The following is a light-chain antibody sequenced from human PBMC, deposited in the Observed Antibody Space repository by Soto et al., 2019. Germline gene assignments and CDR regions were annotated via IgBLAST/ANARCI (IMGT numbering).Light chain of an antibody. Sequence: SYELTQPPSVSVAPGQTARITCGGNNIGSESVHWYQQKPGQAPVLVVYDDSDRPSGIPERFSGSNSGNTATLAISRVEAXXXXXXXCQVWDSSSDLVVFGGGTQLTVL. CDR3: QVWDSSSDLVV. CDR1: NIGSES. J-gene: IGLJ2*01. CDR2: DDS. V-gene: IGLV3-21*02.